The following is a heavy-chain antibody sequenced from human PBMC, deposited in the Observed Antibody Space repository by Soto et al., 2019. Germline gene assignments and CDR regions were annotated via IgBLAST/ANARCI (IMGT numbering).Heavy chain of an antibody. D-gene: IGHD6-6*01. Sequence: PGGSLRLSCSASGFTFSSYAMHWVRQAPGKGLEYVSAISSNGGSTYYADSVKGRFTISRDNSKNTLYLQMSSLGAEDTAVYYCVKFPFEYSSSSWPEDYWGQGTLVTVSS. J-gene: IGHJ4*02. CDR2: ISSNGGST. V-gene: IGHV3-64D*06. CDR1: GFTFSSYA. CDR3: VKFPFEYSSSSWPEDY.